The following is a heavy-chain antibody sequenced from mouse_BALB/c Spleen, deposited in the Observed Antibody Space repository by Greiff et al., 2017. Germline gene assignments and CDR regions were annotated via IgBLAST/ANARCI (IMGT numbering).Heavy chain of an antibody. J-gene: IGHJ4*01. CDR2: ISYSGST. D-gene: IGHD2-3*01. V-gene: IGHV3-2*02. Sequence: EVKLVESGPGLVKPSQSLSLTCTVTGYSITSDYAWNWIRQFPGNKLEWMGYISYSGSTSYNPSLKSRISITRDTSKNQFFLQLNSVTTEDTATYYCARNGYYSYYYAMDYWGQGTSVTVSS. CDR3: ARNGYYSYYYAMDY. CDR1: GYSITSDYA.